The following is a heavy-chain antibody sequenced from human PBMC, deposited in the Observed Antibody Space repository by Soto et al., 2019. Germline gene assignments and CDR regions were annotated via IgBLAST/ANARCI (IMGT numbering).Heavy chain of an antibody. CDR1: GFMFSSYW. CDR3: ARGSRPQLFGDYGDYFDC. CDR2: IKQDGSEK. Sequence: GGSLRLSCAASGFMFSSYWMSWVRQAPGRGLEWVANIKQDGSEKHYVDSVKGRFTISRDNAKNALYLQMNSLRAEDTAVYYCARGSRPQLFGDYGDYFDCWGQGILVTVYS. V-gene: IGHV3-7*03. D-gene: IGHD2-21*01. J-gene: IGHJ4*02.